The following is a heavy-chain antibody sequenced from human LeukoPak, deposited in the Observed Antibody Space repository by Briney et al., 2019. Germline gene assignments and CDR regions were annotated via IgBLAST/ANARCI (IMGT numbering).Heavy chain of an antibody. D-gene: IGHD5-12*01. J-gene: IGHJ6*04. CDR2: ISWDGGST. V-gene: IGHV3-43D*04. CDR3: AKDKEYSGFGPILSGYYYGMDV. CDR1: GFTFDDYA. Sequence: PGGSLRLSCAASGFTFDDYAMPWVRQAPGKGLEWVSLISWDGGSTYYADSVKGRFTISRDNSRHTLYLQMNSLGAEDTALYCCAKDKEYSGFGPILSGYYYGMDVWGKGTTVTVSS.